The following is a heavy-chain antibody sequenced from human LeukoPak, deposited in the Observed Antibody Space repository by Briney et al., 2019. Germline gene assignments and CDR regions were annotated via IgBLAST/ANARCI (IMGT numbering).Heavy chain of an antibody. CDR1: GFTFSYFG. CDR2: ISYDGSKK. J-gene: IGHJ4*02. V-gene: IGHV3-30*18. D-gene: IGHD6-13*01. Sequence: GGSLRLSCAASGFTFSYFGMHWVRQAPGKGLEWVAVISYDGSKKYYAESVKGRFTISRDNSKSTLYLQMNRLRADDKAMYYCVKDRSGAAAGIRLDSWGQGTLVTVSS. CDR3: VKDRSGAAAGIRLDS.